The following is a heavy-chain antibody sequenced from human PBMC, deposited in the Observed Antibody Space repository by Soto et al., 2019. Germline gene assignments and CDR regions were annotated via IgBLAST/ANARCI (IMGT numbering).Heavy chain of an antibody. V-gene: IGHV4-59*13. CDR1: GGSLNDNY. D-gene: IGHD4-17*01. CDR3: ARETYGGGI. CDR2: IYYSGAT. J-gene: IGHJ3*02. Sequence: QVQLQESGPGLVKPSETLSLTCTVSGGSLNDNYWCWIRQPPGKGLEWIGYIYYSGATNYNPSLKSRVTRSVDMSKNQVSLRLAAVTAADTAMYYCARETYGGGIWGQGTMVTVSS.